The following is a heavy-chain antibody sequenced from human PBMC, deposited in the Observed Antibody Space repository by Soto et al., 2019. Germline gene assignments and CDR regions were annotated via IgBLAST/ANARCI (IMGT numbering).Heavy chain of an antibody. CDR1: GGTFSSYA. CDR2: IIPIFGTA. Sequence: ASVKVSCKASGGTFSSYAISWVRQAPGQGLEWMGGIIPIFGTANYAQKFQGRVTITADESTSTAYMELSSLRSEDTAVYYCAREKVGATHYFDYWGQGTLVTVSS. D-gene: IGHD1-26*01. V-gene: IGHV1-69*13. CDR3: AREKVGATHYFDY. J-gene: IGHJ4*02.